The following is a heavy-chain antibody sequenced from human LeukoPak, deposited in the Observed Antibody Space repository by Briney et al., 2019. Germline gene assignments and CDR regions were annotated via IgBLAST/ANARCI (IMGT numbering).Heavy chain of an antibody. V-gene: IGHV4-34*01. D-gene: IGHD1-26*01. CDR2: INHSGST. CDR3: ARGGKWELLYGDYYFDY. J-gene: IGHJ4*02. Sequence: PGGSLRLSCAASGFTFSSYEMNWVRQPPGKGLEWIGEINHSGSTNYNPSLKSRVTISVDTSKNQFSLKLSSVTAADTAVYYCARGGKWELLYGDYYFDYWGQGTLVTVSS. CDR1: GFTFSSYE.